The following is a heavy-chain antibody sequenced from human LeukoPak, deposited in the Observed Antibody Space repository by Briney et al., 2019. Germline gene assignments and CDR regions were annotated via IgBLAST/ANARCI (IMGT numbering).Heavy chain of an antibody. D-gene: IGHD6-6*01. CDR2: IYYSGST. J-gene: IGHJ4*02. CDR3: ASTRGTARSRFEY. Sequence: KSSETLSLTCTVSGGSISSSNYFWGWIRQPPGEGLEWIGSIYYSGSTYYNPSLKSRVTISVDTSKNQFSLKLSSVTAADTAVYYCASTRGTARSRFEYWGQGTLVTVSS. CDR1: GGSISSSNYF. V-gene: IGHV4-39*07.